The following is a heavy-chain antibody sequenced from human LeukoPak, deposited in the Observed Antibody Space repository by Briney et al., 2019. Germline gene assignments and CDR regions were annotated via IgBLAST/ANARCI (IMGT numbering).Heavy chain of an antibody. D-gene: IGHD1-26*01. V-gene: IGHV3-48*04. CDR2: ISSSSNTI. CDR1: GLTFSDYC. Sequence: GGSMTLSCAASGLTFSDYCMNWVRQAPGKGLEWISYISSSSNTIHYADSVKGRFTISRDNAKNSLFLQMDSLRVEDTAGYYFTRGIRWELLFNFWGQGSLVIVSS. CDR3: TRGIRWELLFNF. J-gene: IGHJ4*02.